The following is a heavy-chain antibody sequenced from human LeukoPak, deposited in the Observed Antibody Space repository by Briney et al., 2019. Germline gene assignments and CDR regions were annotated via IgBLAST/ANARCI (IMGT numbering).Heavy chain of an antibody. V-gene: IGHV3-7*03. J-gene: IGHJ6*02. CDR1: GFALSSHW. Sequence: GGSLSLSCAASGFALSSHWMTWVRQVPGRGPEWVANVNRDGSETYYLDSVKGRFTISKDNARNSLYLQMNSLRAEDTALYHCARNNGMDVWGQGTTVIVSS. CDR2: VNRDGSET. CDR3: ARNNGMDV.